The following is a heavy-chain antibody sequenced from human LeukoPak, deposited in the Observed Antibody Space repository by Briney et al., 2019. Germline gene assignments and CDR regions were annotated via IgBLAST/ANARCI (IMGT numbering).Heavy chain of an antibody. Sequence: GGSLRLSCAASGFTVSSNYMSWVRQAPGKGLEWVSVIYSGGSTYYADSVKGRFTISRDNSENTLYLQMNTLRAEDTAVYYCASGYYYGSGNYFDAFDIWGQGTKVTVSS. J-gene: IGHJ3*02. CDR3: ASGYYYGSGNYFDAFDI. CDR1: GFTVSSNY. V-gene: IGHV3-66*01. CDR2: IYSGGST. D-gene: IGHD3-10*01.